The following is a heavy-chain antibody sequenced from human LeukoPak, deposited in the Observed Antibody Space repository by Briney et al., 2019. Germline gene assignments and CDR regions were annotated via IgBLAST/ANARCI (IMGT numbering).Heavy chain of an antibody. V-gene: IGHV4-34*01. CDR1: GGSFSGYY. J-gene: IGHJ5*02. Sequence: SETLSLTCAVYGGSFSGYYWSWIRQPPGKGLEWIGEINHSGSTNYNPSLKSRVTISVDTSKNQFSLKLSSVTAADTAVYYCASPASYSSGWYGSGAPFDPWGQGPLVPVSS. CDR3: ASPASYSSGWYGSGAPFDP. CDR2: INHSGST. D-gene: IGHD6-19*01.